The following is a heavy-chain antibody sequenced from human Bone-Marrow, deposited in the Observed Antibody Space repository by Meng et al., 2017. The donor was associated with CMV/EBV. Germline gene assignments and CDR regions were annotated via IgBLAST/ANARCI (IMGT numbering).Heavy chain of an antibody. CDR3: ARAASLESQRDYFDY. CDR2: IYYSGST. V-gene: IGHV4-31*02. Sequence: SGGSISRGGYYGSWIRQHPGKGLEWIGYIYYSGSTYYNPSLKSRVTISVDTSKNQFSLKLSSVTAADTAVCYCARAASLESQRDYFDYWGQGTLVTVSS. J-gene: IGHJ4*02. D-gene: IGHD3-3*01. CDR1: GGSISRGGYY.